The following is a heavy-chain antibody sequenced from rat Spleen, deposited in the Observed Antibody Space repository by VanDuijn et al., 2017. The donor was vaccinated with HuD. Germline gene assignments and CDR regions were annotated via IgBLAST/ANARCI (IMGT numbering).Heavy chain of an antibody. CDR2: ISSGHSST. CDR3: ARRHYGYTDYFDY. CDR1: GFTFSTFP. J-gene: IGHJ2*01. V-gene: IGHV5-17*01. D-gene: IGHD1-9*01. Sequence: EVQLVESGGGFVQPGRSLKFSCAASGFTFSTFPMAWVRQAPKMGLEWVASISSGHSSTYYRDSVKGRFTISRDDAKSTLSLQVDSLRSEDTATYYCARRHYGYTDYFDYWGQGVMVTVSS.